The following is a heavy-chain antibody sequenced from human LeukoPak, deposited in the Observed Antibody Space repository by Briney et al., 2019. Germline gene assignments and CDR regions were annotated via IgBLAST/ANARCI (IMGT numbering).Heavy chain of an antibody. CDR1: GGSISSGGCS. J-gene: IGHJ3*02. CDR2: IYYSGST. Sequence: SETLSITCTVSGGSISSGGCSWSWIRQHPGKGLEWIGYIYYSGSTYYNPSLKSRVTISVDTSKNQFSLKLSSVTAADTAVYYCARDTEYYYDSSGYYYQDDAFDIWGQGTMVTVSS. CDR3: ARDTEYYYDSSGYYYQDDAFDI. V-gene: IGHV4-31*03. D-gene: IGHD3-22*01.